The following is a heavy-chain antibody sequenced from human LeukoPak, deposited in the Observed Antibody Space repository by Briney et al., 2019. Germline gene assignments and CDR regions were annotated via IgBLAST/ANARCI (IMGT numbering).Heavy chain of an antibody. J-gene: IGHJ4*02. CDR1: GYTFTSYD. CDR2: MNPSSGNT. V-gene: IGHV1-8*03. Sequence: GASVKVSCKASGYTFTSYDINWVRQATGQGLEWMGWMNPSSGNTGYAQKFQGRVTITRNTSISTAYMELSSLRSEDTAVYYCARGPPDTAMVGDYFDYWGQGTLVTVSS. CDR3: ARGPPDTAMVGDYFDY. D-gene: IGHD5-18*01.